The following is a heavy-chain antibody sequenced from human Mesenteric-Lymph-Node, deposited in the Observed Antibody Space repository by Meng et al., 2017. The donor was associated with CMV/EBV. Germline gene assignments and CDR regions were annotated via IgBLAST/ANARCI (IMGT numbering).Heavy chain of an antibody. CDR3: ARDRRELHYYYYGMDV. Sequence: SETLSLTCTVSGGSISSSSYYWGWIRQPPGKGLEWIGSFYYSGSTYYNPSLKSRVTISVDTSKNQFSLKLSSVTAADTAVYYCARDRRELHYYYYGMDVWGQGTTVTVSS. CDR1: GGSISSSSYY. CDR2: FYYSGST. J-gene: IGHJ6*02. V-gene: IGHV4-39*07. D-gene: IGHD1-7*01.